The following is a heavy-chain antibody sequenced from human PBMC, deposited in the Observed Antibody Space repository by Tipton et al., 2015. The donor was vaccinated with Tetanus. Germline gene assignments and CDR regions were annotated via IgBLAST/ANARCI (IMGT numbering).Heavy chain of an antibody. D-gene: IGHD6-6*01. V-gene: IGHV4-31*03. Sequence: TLSLTCTVSGDSISRGGYFLDWIPQRPGKGPGGVGYIYYRGATYYKPSLQSRVSMSVDTSKNQFSLNLSSVTAADTAVYYCARDQGGGRVVRLNWLDPWGQGTLVTVSS. J-gene: IGHJ5*02. CDR1: GDSISRGGYF. CDR2: IYYRGAT. CDR3: ARDQGGGRVVRLNWLDP.